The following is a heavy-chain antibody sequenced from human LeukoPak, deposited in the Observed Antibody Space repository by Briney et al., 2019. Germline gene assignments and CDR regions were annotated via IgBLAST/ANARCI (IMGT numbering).Heavy chain of an antibody. CDR2: ISVFIGDT. Sequence: ASVKVSCKASGYTFFTYGVSWMRQSPGQRPEWMGWISVFIGDTKFAPKLQCRLTMSTDASTSTDYMKQRNLRPDNTAVYDCASPYYDLMAGPTGIYGMYVWGEGTTLTVAS. J-gene: IGHJ6*04. CDR1: GYTFFTYG. CDR3: ASPYYDLMAGPTGIYGMYV. D-gene: IGHD3-9*01. V-gene: IGHV1-18*01.